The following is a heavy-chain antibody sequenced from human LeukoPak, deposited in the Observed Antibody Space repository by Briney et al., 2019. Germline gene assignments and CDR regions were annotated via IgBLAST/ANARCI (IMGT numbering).Heavy chain of an antibody. J-gene: IGHJ4*02. CDR3: AKPHISGWFYFDS. CDR1: GFTFSNYA. V-gene: IGHV3-23*01. D-gene: IGHD6-19*01. Sequence: PGGSLRLSCAASGFTFSNYAMRWVRQAPEKGLEWVSAISGSGGSTSYADSVKGRFTISRDNSKNTLYLQMNSLRADDTAVYYCAKPHISGWFYFDSWGQGTLVTVPS. CDR2: ISGSGGST.